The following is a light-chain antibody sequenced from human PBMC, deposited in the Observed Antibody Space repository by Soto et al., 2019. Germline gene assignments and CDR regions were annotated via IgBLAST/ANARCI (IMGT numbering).Light chain of an antibody. CDR2: GAS. V-gene: IGKV3-20*01. CDR1: QSVSSSF. CDR3: QQYSSSPWT. Sequence: EIVLTQSPDTLSLSPGERATLSYRASQSVSSSFLAWYQQKPGQAPRLLIYGASSRATGIPDRFSGSGSGTDFTLTISRLEPEDFAVYYCQQYSSSPWTFGQGTKVEIK. J-gene: IGKJ1*01.